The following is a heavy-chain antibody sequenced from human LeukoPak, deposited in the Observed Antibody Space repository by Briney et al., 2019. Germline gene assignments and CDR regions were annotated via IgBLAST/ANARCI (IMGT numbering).Heavy chain of an antibody. V-gene: IGHV4-61*08. J-gene: IGHJ6*03. D-gene: IGHD1-26*01. CDR2: IYYSGST. CDR1: SGSISSGDYY. CDR3: AGVVGGSYSMDV. Sequence: PSETLSLTCTVSSGSISSGDYYWSWIRQPPGKGLEWIGYIYYSGSTKYNPSLKSRVTISIDTSKNQFSLKLSSVTAADTAMYYCAGVVGGSYSMDVWGQGTTVTVSS.